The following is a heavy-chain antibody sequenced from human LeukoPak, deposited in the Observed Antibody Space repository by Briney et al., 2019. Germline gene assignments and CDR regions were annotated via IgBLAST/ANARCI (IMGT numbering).Heavy chain of an antibody. D-gene: IGHD6-19*01. Sequence: PGGSLRLSCAASGFTFSSYEMNWVRQAPRKGLEWGSYISSSGSTMSYADSVKGRFSISRYNAKNSLYLQLSSLRAEDTAVYYCAREVSSGWSNDDAFDIWGQGTMVTVSS. CDR2: ISSSGSTM. CDR3: AREVSSGWSNDDAFDI. CDR1: GFTFSSYE. V-gene: IGHV3-48*03. J-gene: IGHJ3*02.